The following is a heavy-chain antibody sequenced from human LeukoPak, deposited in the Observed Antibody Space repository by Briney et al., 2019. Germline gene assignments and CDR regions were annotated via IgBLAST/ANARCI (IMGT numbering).Heavy chain of an antibody. D-gene: IGHD3-10*01. J-gene: IGHJ4*02. CDR3: ARAIRGSAVDTGDR. Sequence: PGGSLRLSCAASGFTFSGYWTRWVRQAPGKGLEGVANIKNDGSEEYYVDSVKGRFTISRDNARNSLFLQMNSLTVEDTAVYYCARAIRGSAVDTGDRWGQGTLVTVSS. V-gene: IGHV3-7*01. CDR2: IKNDGSEE. CDR1: GFTFSGYW.